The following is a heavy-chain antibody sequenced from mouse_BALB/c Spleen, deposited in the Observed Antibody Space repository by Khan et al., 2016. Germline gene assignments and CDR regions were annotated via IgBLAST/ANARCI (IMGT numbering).Heavy chain of an antibody. Sequence: QVQLKQSGPGLVAPSQSLSITCTVSGFSLTSYGVHWVRQPPGKGLEWLGVIWAGGSTNYNSALMSRLSISKDNSKSQVFLKMNSLQTDDTARYNCASASYGSSYVYYFEYWGQGTTLTVSS. CDR1: GFSLTSYG. D-gene: IGHD1-1*01. V-gene: IGHV2-9*02. CDR2: IWAGGST. CDR3: ASASYGSSYVYYFEY. J-gene: IGHJ2*01.